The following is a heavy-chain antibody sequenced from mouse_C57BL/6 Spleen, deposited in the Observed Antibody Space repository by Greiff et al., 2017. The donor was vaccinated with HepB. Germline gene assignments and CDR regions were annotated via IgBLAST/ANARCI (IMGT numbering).Heavy chain of an antibody. CDR2: IHPNSGST. V-gene: IGHV1-64*01. D-gene: IGHD2-4*01. CDR3: ARDYDTYAMDY. J-gene: IGHJ4*01. CDR1: GYTFTSYW. Sequence: QVQLQQPGAELVKPGASVKLSCKASGYTFTSYWMHWVKQRPGQGLEWIGMIHPNSGSTNYNEKFKSKATLTVDKSSSTAYMQLSSLTSEDSAVYYCARDYDTYAMDYWGQGTSVTVSS.